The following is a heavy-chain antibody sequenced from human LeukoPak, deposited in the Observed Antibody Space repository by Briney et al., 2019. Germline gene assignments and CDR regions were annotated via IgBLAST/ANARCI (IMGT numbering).Heavy chain of an antibody. Sequence: GASVKVSCKASGGTFSSYAISWVRQAPGQGLEWMGRIILILGIANYAQKFQGRVTITADKSTSTAYMELSSLRSEDTAVYYCAVGGYSSSWYSPYYYYGMDVWGQGTTVTVSS. CDR1: GGTFSSYA. CDR3: AVGGYSSSWYSPYYYYGMDV. V-gene: IGHV1-69*04. CDR2: IILILGIA. D-gene: IGHD6-13*01. J-gene: IGHJ6*02.